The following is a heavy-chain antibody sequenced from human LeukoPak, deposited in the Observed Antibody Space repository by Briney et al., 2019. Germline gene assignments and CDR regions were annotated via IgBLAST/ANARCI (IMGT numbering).Heavy chain of an antibody. D-gene: IGHD3-22*01. CDR1: GFIFDSYA. J-gene: IGHJ4*02. CDR3: ASFLGGYSFFH. CDR2: TSSDGRNK. Sequence: GGSLRLSCSASGFIFDSYAMHWVRRAPGKGLEWVAITSSDGRNKYHIESVKGRFTISRDNSKNTLYLQMNSLRAEDTAVYYCASFLGGYSFFHWGQGTLVTVSS. V-gene: IGHV3-30*03.